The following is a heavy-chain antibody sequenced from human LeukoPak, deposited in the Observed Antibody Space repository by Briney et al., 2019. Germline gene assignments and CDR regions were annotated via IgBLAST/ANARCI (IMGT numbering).Heavy chain of an antibody. CDR2: INPGDGGT. Sequence: ASVKVSCKTSGYTFTNHYLHWVRQAPGQGLEWMGVINPGDGGTNYAQKFQGRVTMTRDTSTSTVYMELSSLRSEDTAVFYCTRLGQLVFDYWGQGTLSPSPQ. CDR3: TRLGQLVFDY. V-gene: IGHV1-46*03. CDR1: GYTFTNHY. D-gene: IGHD6-6*01. J-gene: IGHJ4*02.